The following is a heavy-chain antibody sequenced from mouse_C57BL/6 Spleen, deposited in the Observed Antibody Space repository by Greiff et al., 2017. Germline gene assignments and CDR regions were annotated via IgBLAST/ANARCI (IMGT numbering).Heavy chain of an antibody. D-gene: IGHD1-1*01. J-gene: IGHJ1*03. CDR2: IDPETGGT. V-gene: IGHV1-15*01. Sequence: VKLVESGAELVRPGASVTLSCKASGYTFTDYEMHWVKQTPVHGLEWIGAIDPETGGTAYNQKFKGKAILTADKSSSTAYMELRSLTSEDSAVYYCTRNYYGSSLSYWYFEVWGTGTTVTVSS. CDR1: GYTFTDYE. CDR3: TRNYYGSSLSYWYFEV.